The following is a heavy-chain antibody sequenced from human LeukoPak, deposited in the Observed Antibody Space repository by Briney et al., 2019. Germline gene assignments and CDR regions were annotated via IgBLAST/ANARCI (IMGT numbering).Heavy chain of an antibody. CDR2: INPHTGDT. CDR3: ARGEAPEDK. Sequence: ASVKVSCKASGYTFSGYYIHWVRQAPGQGLEWLGWINPHTGDTYHAQKFQGRVTMTRDASVNTAYMQLSRLKSDDTAIYHCARGEAPEDKWGQGTLVTVSS. V-gene: IGHV1-2*02. J-gene: IGHJ4*02. CDR1: GYTFSGYY.